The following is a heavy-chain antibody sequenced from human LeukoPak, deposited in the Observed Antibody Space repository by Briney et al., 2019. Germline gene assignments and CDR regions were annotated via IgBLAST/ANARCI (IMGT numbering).Heavy chain of an antibody. CDR3: ARVNIAAAGTEAFDI. J-gene: IGHJ3*02. D-gene: IGHD6-13*01. CDR2: IYYSGST. Sequence: SETLSLTCTVSGYSISSSYYWSWIRQPPGKGLEWIGYIYYSGSTNYNPSLKSRVTISVDTSKNQFSLKLSSVTAADTAVYYCARVNIAAAGTEAFDIWGQGTMVTVSS. CDR1: GYSISSSYY. V-gene: IGHV4-59*08.